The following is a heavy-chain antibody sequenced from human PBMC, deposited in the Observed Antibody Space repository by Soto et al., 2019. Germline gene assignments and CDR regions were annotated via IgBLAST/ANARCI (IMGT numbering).Heavy chain of an antibody. CDR2: INHLETT. Sequence: SETLSLTCTVSGASISYGGYSWSWIRQTPGKGLEWIGYINHLETTFYNPSFESRLTLSIDRTKDQFSLKLQSVTAADRAVYYCARGGGYDSSEYWGQGILVTVSS. D-gene: IGHD5-12*01. J-gene: IGHJ4*02. V-gene: IGHV4-30-2*01. CDR3: ARGGGYDSSEY. CDR1: GASISYGGYS.